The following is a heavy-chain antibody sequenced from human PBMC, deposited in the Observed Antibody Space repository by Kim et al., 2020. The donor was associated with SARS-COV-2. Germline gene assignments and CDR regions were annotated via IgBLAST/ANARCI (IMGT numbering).Heavy chain of an antibody. D-gene: IGHD5-18*01. CDR3: ARDESYGPSGY. J-gene: IGHJ4*02. CDR2: A. Sequence: ANYAQKFQGRVTITADKSTSTAYMELSSLRSEDTAVYYCARDESYGPSGYWGQGTLITVSS. V-gene: IGHV1-69*04.